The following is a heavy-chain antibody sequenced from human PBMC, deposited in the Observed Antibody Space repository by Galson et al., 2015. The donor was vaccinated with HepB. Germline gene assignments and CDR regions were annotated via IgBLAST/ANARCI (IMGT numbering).Heavy chain of an antibody. Sequence: CAVYGGSFSGYYWSWIRQPPGKGLEWIGEINHSGSTNYNPSLKSRVTISVDTSKNQFSLKLSSVTAADTAVYYCARASWGDDYGDLLDYWGQGTLVTVSS. CDR2: INHSGST. CDR3: ARASWGDDYGDLLDY. J-gene: IGHJ4*02. V-gene: IGHV4-34*01. D-gene: IGHD4-17*01. CDR1: GGSFSGYY.